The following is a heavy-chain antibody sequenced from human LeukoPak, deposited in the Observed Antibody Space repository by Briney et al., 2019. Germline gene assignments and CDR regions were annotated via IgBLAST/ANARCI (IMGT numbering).Heavy chain of an antibody. CDR2: IYESGST. D-gene: IGHD2-21*01. V-gene: IGHV4-38-2*02. Sequence: SETLSLTCSVSGYSISSGKYWAWIRQTPGRGLEWIGSIYESGSTYYTLSLKSRVTMSVDTSKNQFSLSLTSVTAADTAVYFCARGPGISGDHIYPDYWGQGIQVTVSS. CDR3: ARGPGISGDHIYPDY. CDR1: GYSISSGKY. J-gene: IGHJ4*02.